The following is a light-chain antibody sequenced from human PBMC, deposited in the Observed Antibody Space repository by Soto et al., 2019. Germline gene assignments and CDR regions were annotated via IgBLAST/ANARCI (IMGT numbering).Light chain of an antibody. V-gene: IGKV1-5*01. Sequence: DIQMTQSPSTLSASVGDRVTITCRASQSISSWLAWYQQKPGKAPKLLIYDASSLESGVPSRFSGSGSATEFTLTIISLQPDDFSTYYYQQYNSYSYTFGQGTKLEIK. J-gene: IGKJ2*01. CDR1: QSISSW. CDR2: DAS. CDR3: QQYNSYSYT.